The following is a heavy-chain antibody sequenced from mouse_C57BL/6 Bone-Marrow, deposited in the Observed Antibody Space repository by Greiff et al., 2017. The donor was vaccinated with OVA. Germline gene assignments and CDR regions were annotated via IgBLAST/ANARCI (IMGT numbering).Heavy chain of an antibody. CDR3: ARSSPYWYFDV. CDR1: EYEFPSHD. V-gene: IGHV5-2*01. J-gene: IGHJ1*03. D-gene: IGHD1-1*01. CDR2: INSDGGST. Sequence: EVQRVESGGGLVQPGESLTLSCESNEYEFPSHDMSWVRKTPEQRLELVAAINSDGGSTYYPDTMERRFIISRDNTKKTLYLQMSSLRSEDTAVYYCARSSPYWYFDVWGTGTTVTVSS.